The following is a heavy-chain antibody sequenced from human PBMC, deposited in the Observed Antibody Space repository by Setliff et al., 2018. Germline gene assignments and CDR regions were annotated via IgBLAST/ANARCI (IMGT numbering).Heavy chain of an antibody. CDR3: ARGGTYRYFDY. CDR2: IYTSWST. V-gene: IGHV4-4*07. J-gene: IGHJ4*02. Sequence: ETLSVTCTVSGGSIGPHYWSWIRQPAGKGLEWLGHIYTSWSTNYNPSLKGRVTISVDTSKNQVSLKMNFVTAADTAVSYCARGGTYRYFDYWGQGTLVTVSS. CDR1: GGSIGPHY.